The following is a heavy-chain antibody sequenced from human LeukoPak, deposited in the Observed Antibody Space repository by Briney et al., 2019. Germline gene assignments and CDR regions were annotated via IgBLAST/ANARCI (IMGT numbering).Heavy chain of an antibody. J-gene: IGHJ6*02. V-gene: IGHV3-11*01. Sequence: GGSLRLSCAASGFTFSDYYMSWIRQAPGKGLEWVSYISSSGSTIYYADSVKGRFTISRDNAKNSLYLQMNSLRAEDTAVYYCARDSSSTSCYYYGMDVWGQGTTVTVSS. CDR3: ARDSSSTSCYYYGMDV. D-gene: IGHD2-2*01. CDR1: GFTFSDYY. CDR2: ISSSGSTI.